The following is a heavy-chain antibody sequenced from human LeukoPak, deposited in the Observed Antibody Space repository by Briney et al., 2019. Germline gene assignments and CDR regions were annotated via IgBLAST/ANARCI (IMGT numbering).Heavy chain of an antibody. Sequence: PGGSLRLSCAVSAFTFSSYEMNWVRQAPGKGLEWVSYISSSGSTIYYADSVKGRFTISRDNAKNSLYLQMNSLRAEDTAVYYCAELGITMIGGVWGKGTTVTISS. V-gene: IGHV3-48*03. CDR3: AELGITMIGGV. CDR2: ISSSGSTI. J-gene: IGHJ6*04. CDR1: AFTFSSYE. D-gene: IGHD3-10*02.